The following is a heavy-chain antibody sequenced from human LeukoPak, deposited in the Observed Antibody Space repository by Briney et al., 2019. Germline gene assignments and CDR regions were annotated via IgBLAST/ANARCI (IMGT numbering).Heavy chain of an antibody. CDR2: IYYSGST. J-gene: IGHJ4*02. D-gene: IGHD1-20*01. CDR3: ARFLDFNWNYVAY. V-gene: IGHV4-61*05. Sequence: SETLSLTCTVSGGSISSNSYYWGWIRQPTGKGLEWIAYIYYSGSTKYNPSLKSRVTVSVDTSKNQFSLNLSSVTAADTAVYFCARFLDFNWNYVAYWGQGTLVTVSS. CDR1: GGSISSNSYY.